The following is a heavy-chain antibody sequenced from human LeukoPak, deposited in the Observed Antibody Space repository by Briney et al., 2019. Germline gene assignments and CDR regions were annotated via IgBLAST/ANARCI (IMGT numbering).Heavy chain of an antibody. Sequence: ASVKVSCKASGYIFTGYYLHWVRQAPGQGLEWMGWINPDSGNTNYAQNFQGRVTMTRDTSITTAYMERSSLRSDDTAVYYCARRYCGITSCYYFDYWGQGTLVTVSS. CDR3: ARRYCGITSCYYFDY. D-gene: IGHD2-2*01. V-gene: IGHV1-2*02. CDR2: INPDSGNT. CDR1: GYIFTGYY. J-gene: IGHJ4*02.